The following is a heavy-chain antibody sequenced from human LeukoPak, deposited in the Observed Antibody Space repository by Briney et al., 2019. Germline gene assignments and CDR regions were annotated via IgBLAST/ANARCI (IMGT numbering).Heavy chain of an antibody. J-gene: IGHJ4*02. D-gene: IGHD3-22*01. V-gene: IGHV4-34*01. CDR1: GGSFSGYY. CDR3: ARGLHDAYYYDSSGRYYFDY. Sequence: KPSETLSLTCAVYGGSFSGYYWSWIRQPPGKGLEWIGEINHSGSTNYSPSLKSRVTISVDTSKNQFSLKLSSVTAADTAVYYCARGLHDAYYYDSSGRYYFDYWGQGTLVTVSS. CDR2: INHSGST.